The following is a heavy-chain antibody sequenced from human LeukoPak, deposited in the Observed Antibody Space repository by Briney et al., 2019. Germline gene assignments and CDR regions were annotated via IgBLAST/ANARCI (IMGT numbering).Heavy chain of an antibody. CDR2: IKSKTDGGTA. Sequence: GRSLRLSCAASGFTFSSYGMHWVRQAPGKGLEWVGRIKSKTDGGTADYAAPVKGRFTISRDDSKNTLYLQMNSLKTEDTAVYYCTTEAVTLDYWGQGTLVTVSS. D-gene: IGHD4-11*01. CDR3: TTEAVTLDY. J-gene: IGHJ4*02. CDR1: GFTFSSYG. V-gene: IGHV3-15*01.